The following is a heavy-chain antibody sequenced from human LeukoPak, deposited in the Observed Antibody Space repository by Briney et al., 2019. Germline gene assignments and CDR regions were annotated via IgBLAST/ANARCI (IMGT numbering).Heavy chain of an antibody. CDR2: IFPRDSRT. CDR3: ARHLSIITSSPNY. CDR1: GSSFSSYW. J-gene: IGHJ4*02. Sequence: GESLKISCKGYGSSFSSYWIAWVRQAPGKGLEWLGVIFPRDSRTTYSASFQGQVTISTYKYISTAYLQWSSLKATDTAMYYCARHLSIITSSPNYWGPGTLVTVSS. D-gene: IGHD3-3*01. V-gene: IGHV5-51*01.